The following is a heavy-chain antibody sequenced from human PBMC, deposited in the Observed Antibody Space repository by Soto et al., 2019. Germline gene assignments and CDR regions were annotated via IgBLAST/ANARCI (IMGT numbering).Heavy chain of an antibody. V-gene: IGHV4-59*01. Sequence: PSETLSLTCTVSGGSISSYYWSWIRQPPGKGLEWIGYIYYSGSTNYNPSLKSRVTISVDTSKNQFSLKLSSVTAADTAVYYCVRAPRYYGSGSYIGDYWGQGTLVTVSS. CDR2: IYYSGST. CDR3: VRAPRYYGSGSYIGDY. D-gene: IGHD3-10*01. CDR1: GGSISSYY. J-gene: IGHJ4*02.